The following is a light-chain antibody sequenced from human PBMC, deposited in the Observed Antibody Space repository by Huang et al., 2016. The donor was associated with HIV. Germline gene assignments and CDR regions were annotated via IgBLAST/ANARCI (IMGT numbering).Light chain of an antibody. Sequence: EIVLTQSPGTLSLSPGERATLSCRASQSVSSSYLAWYQQKPGQAPRLLIYGASSRATGIPDRFSGSGSGTDFTRTINRLEPEDFAVYYCQQYGSSPSFGGGTKVEIK. CDR2: GAS. V-gene: IGKV3-20*01. CDR3: QQYGSSPS. J-gene: IGKJ4*01. CDR1: QSVSSSY.